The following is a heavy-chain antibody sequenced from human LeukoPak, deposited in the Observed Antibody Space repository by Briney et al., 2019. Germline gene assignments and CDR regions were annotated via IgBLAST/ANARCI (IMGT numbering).Heavy chain of an antibody. V-gene: IGHV4-61*02. CDR3: ARDQGYCSSTSCFRFDP. J-gene: IGHJ5*02. CDR1: GGSISSGSYY. Sequence: SETLSLTCTVSGGSISSGSYYWSWIRQPAGKGLEWIGRIYTSGSTNYNPSLKSRVTISVDTSKNQFSLKLSSVTAADTAVYYCARDQGYCSSTSCFRFDPWGQGTLVTVSS. D-gene: IGHD2-2*01. CDR2: IYTSGST.